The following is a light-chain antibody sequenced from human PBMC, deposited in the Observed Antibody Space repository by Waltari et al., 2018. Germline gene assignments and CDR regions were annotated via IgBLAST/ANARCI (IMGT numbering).Light chain of an antibody. Sequence: VLTQSPGTLSLSPGESATLPCRASQSVIKYLAWYQQKPGRAPRLLIYHASTRATGIPDRFSGSGSGTDFSLTISRLEPEDFAVYYCQKYDSLPATFGQGTRVEIK. CDR2: HAS. J-gene: IGKJ1*01. V-gene: IGKV3-20*01. CDR1: QSVIKY. CDR3: QKYDSLPAT.